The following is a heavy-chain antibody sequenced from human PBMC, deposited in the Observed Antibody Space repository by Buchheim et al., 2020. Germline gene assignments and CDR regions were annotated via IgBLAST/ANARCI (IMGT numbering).Heavy chain of an antibody. D-gene: IGHD2-15*01. J-gene: IGHJ6*02. CDR2: MNPNSGNT. CDR3: ARGRYCSGGSCSSGAFYDYYGMDV. V-gene: IGHV1-8*01. CDR1: GYTFTSYD. Sequence: QVQLVQSGAEVKKPGASVKVSCKASGYTFTSYDINWVRQATGQGLEWMGWMNPNSGNTGYAQKFQGRVTMTRNTSISTAYMELSSLGSEDTAVYYCARGRYCSGGSCSSGAFYDYYGMDVWGQGTT.